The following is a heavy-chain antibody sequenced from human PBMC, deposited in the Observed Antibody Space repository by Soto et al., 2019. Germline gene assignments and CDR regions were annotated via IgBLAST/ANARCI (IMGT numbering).Heavy chain of an antibody. Sequence: SETLSLTCTVSGGSVSSGSYYWCWIRQPPGKGLEWLGYIYYTGSTNYNPSLKSRVTMSVDTSKNQFSLKLSSVTAADTAVYFCASWSGLYSHRASNVDYWGQGTLVTSPQ. J-gene: IGHJ4*02. V-gene: IGHV4-61*01. CDR3: ASWSGLYSHRASNVDY. CDR1: GGSVSSGSYY. D-gene: IGHD3-3*01. CDR2: IYYTGST.